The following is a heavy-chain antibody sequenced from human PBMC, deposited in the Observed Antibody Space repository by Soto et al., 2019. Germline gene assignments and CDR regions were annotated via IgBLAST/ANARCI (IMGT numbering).Heavy chain of an antibody. J-gene: IGHJ6*02. V-gene: IGHV1-69*13. Sequence: SVKVSCKASGGTFSSYAISWVRQAPGQGLEWMGGIIPIFGTANYAQKFQGRVTITADESTSTAYMELSSLRSEDTAVYYCARLRYSSGWSYYYYGMDVWGQGTTVTVS. D-gene: IGHD6-19*01. CDR3: ARLRYSSGWSYYYYGMDV. CDR2: IIPIFGTA. CDR1: GGTFSSYA.